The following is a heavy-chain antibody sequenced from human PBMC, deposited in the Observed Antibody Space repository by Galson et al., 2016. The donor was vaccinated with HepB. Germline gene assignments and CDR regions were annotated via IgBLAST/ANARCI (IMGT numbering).Heavy chain of an antibody. V-gene: IGHV3-48*03. J-gene: IGHJ4*02. CDR2: ISSSGSTI. D-gene: IGHD6-19*01. CDR3: ARDMSSGWYWVYFDY. CDR1: GFTFRSYE. Sequence: SLRLSCAVSGFTFRSYEMNWVRQAPGKGLEWVSYISSSGSTIKDADSVKGRFTISRDNAKNSLYLQMNSLRAEDTAVYYCARDMSSGWYWVYFDYGGQGTLVTVSS.